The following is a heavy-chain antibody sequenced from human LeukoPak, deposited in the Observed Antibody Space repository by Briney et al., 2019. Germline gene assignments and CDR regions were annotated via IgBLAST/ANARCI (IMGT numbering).Heavy chain of an antibody. CDR3: ARDSVDWLPPYFDY. CDR1: GDSVSSNSAA. Sequence: SQTLSLTCAISGDSVSSNSAAWNWIRQSPSRGLEWLGRTYYRSKWYNEYAVSVKSRITINPDTSRNQFYLQLNSVTPEDTAVYYCARDSVDWLPPYFDYWGQGTLVTVSS. J-gene: IGHJ4*02. D-gene: IGHD3-9*01. V-gene: IGHV6-1*01. CDR2: TYYRSKWYN.